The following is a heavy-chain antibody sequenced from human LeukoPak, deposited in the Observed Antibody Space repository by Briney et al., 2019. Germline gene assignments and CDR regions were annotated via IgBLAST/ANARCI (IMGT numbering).Heavy chain of an antibody. CDR2: IYVGGHT. V-gene: IGHV3-53*01. Sequence: PGGSLTLSCEITGFVVSNNYMTWVRQAPGKGLEWVVLIYVGGHTCHADSVKGRFAISSDNAKNTLYLHMNSLRAEDTAVYYCAKGGNYDGNYYAAWFFDVWGRGTRVTVSS. D-gene: IGHD5-24*01. CDR3: AKGGNYDGNYYAAWFFDV. J-gene: IGHJ2*01. CDR1: GFVVSNNY.